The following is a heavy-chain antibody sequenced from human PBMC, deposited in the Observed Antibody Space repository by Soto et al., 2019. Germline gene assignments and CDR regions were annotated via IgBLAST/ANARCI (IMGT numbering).Heavy chain of an antibody. J-gene: IGHJ3*01. Sequence: QVQLVQSGAEVKKPGASVRVSCKTSGYTFINYGITWVRQAPGQGLEWMGWLSAYNGDTSSSEKLQDRFTMTTDTSTNTGYMDQRSLTSDDRAVYYCARWSAIVGGADALDVWGQGTMVIVSS. D-gene: IGHD1-26*01. CDR1: GYTFINYG. V-gene: IGHV1-18*01. CDR3: ARWSAIVGGADALDV. CDR2: LSAYNGDT.